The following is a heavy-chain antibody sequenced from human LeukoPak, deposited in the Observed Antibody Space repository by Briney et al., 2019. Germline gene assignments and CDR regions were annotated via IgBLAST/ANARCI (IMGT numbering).Heavy chain of an antibody. Sequence: PGGSLRLSCAAAGFTLSSYGMHWVRQAPGKGLESVAVIWYDGSNKYYGDSVKGRFTISRDNSKNTLYLQMNSLRAEDTGVYYCARDCTNGVCYGTDFDYWGQGTLVTVSS. CDR2: IWYDGSNK. D-gene: IGHD2-8*01. V-gene: IGHV3-33*01. J-gene: IGHJ4*02. CDR1: GFTLSSYG. CDR3: ARDCTNGVCYGTDFDY.